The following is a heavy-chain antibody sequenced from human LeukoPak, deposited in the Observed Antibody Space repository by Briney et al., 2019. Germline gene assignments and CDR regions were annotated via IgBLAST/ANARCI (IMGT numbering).Heavy chain of an antibody. CDR1: GFTFSSYI. V-gene: IGHV3-21*04. CDR2: ISSRSNYI. D-gene: IGHD4-17*01. CDR3: AKDSKRNTYGDYLPFDY. Sequence: GGSLRLSCAASGFTFSSYIMNWVRQAPGKGLEWVSSISSRSNYIYYADSVKGRFTISRDNAKNSLYLQMNSLRAEDTAVYYCAKDSKRNTYGDYLPFDYWGQGTLVTVSS. J-gene: IGHJ4*02.